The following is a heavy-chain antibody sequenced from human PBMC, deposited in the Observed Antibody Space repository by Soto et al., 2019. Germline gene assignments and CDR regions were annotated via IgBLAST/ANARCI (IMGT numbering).Heavy chain of an antibody. CDR3: AKDSGYQLPDNYFYYGLDV. CDR2: ISYDEIDK. J-gene: IGHJ6*02. V-gene: IGHV3-30*18. Sequence: GGSLRLSCAASGFTFTSHAMHWARQTPCKGLVRVAAISYDEIDKKYASSVKCRFTVSRDNVKKTLSLQMNSLRPEDTAVYYCAKDSGYQLPDNYFYYGLDVWGRGTTVTVSS. CDR1: GFTFTSHA. D-gene: IGHD2-2*01.